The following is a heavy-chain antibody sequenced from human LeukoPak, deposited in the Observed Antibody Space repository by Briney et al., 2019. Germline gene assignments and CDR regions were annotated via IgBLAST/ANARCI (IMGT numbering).Heavy chain of an antibody. CDR3: ATDLTVVGATTVSAFDI. Sequence: ASVKVSCKVSGYTLTELSMHWGRQVLGKGLEWMGVFDPEDGETFYAQKFQGRVTMTEDTSTDTAYMDLSSLRSEDTAVYYCATDLTVVGATTVSAFDIWGQGTMVTVSS. D-gene: IGHD1-26*01. CDR1: GYTLTELS. J-gene: IGHJ3*02. V-gene: IGHV1-24*01. CDR2: FDPEDGET.